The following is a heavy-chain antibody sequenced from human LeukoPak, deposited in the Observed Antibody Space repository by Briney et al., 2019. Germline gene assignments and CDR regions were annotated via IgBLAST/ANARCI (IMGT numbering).Heavy chain of an antibody. CDR2: INSDGSTI. CDR3: AKESYYGSGSYYNGYFDY. Sequence: GGSLRLSCAASGFTFSSYWMHWVRQVPGKGLVWVSRINSDGSTINYADSVKGRFTISRDNAKNTLYLQMNSLRAEDTAVYYCAKESYYGSGSYYNGYFDYWGQGTLVTVSS. CDR1: GFTFSSYW. V-gene: IGHV3-74*01. D-gene: IGHD3-10*01. J-gene: IGHJ4*02.